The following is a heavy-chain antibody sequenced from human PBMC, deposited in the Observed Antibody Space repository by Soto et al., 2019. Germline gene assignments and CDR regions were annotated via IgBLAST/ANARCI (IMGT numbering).Heavy chain of an antibody. CDR2: IYWDDDK. J-gene: IGHJ4*02. CDR3: ARTSSHYFDY. V-gene: IGHV2-70*01. D-gene: IGHD1-1*01. Sequence: SGPTLLNPTHTLTLTCTFSVFSLSTRVVGVGWIRQPPGKALEWLAVIYWDDDKYYSTSLKTRLTISKDTSKNQVVLTMTNMDPVDTATYYCARTSSHYFDYWGQGTLVTVSS. CDR1: VFSLSTRVVG.